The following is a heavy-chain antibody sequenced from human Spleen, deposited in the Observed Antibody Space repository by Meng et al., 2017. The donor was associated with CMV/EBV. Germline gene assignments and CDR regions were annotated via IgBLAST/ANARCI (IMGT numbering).Heavy chain of an antibody. V-gene: IGHV1-2*02. J-gene: IGHJ4*02. Sequence: ASVKVSCKASGYTFTGYYMHWVRQAPGQGLEWMGCINPNSGATNYAQKFQGRVTMTRDTSINTAYMELSRLRSDDTALYYCARGLSYFDYWGQGTLVTVSS. CDR3: ARGLSYFDY. CDR1: GYTFTGYY. CDR2: INPNSGAT.